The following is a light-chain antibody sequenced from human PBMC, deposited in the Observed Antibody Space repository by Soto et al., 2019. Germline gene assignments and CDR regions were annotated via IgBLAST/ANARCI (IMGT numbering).Light chain of an antibody. CDR3: QQYGSSPLYT. CDR2: DAS. Sequence: IVLTQSPGTLSLSPGERATLSCRASQSVSSSYLAWYQQKPGQAPRLLIYDASSRATGIPDRFSGSGSEKDFTLTISRLEPDDFAVYYCQQYGSSPLYTFGQGTKLEIK. CDR1: QSVSSSY. J-gene: IGKJ2*01. V-gene: IGKV3-20*01.